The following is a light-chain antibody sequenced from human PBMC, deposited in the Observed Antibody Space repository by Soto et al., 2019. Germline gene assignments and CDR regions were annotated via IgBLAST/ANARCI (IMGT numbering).Light chain of an antibody. V-gene: IGLV2-23*02. CDR2: EVS. Sequence: QPASVSGSPGQSITISCTGTSSDVGSYNLVSWYQQHPGKAPKLLIYEVSKRPSGVSTRFSGSKSANTASLTISGLQAEDEADYYCCSYVGSSTVVFGGGTKLTVL. CDR3: CSYVGSSTVV. CDR1: SSDVGSYNL. J-gene: IGLJ2*01.